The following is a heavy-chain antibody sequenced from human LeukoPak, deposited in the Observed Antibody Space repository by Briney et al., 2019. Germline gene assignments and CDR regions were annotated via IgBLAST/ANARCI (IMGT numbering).Heavy chain of an antibody. V-gene: IGHV3-53*01. CDR1: GFTVSSNY. D-gene: IGHD3-9*01. CDR2: IYSGGST. J-gene: IGHJ6*02. CDR3: ARDWRIGPLTGYYYYYGMDV. Sequence: GSLRLSCAASGFTVSSNYMSWVRQAPGKGLEWVSVIYSGGSTYYADSVKGRFTISRDNSKNTLYLQMNSLRAEDTAVYYCARDWRIGPLTGYYYYYGMDVWGQGTTVTVSS.